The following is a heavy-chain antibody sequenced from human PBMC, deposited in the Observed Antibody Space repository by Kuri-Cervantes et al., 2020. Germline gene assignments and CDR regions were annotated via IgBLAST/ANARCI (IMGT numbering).Heavy chain of an antibody. CDR3: ARDRLYPMWFGEYGDY. J-gene: IGHJ4*02. D-gene: IGHD3-10*01. CDR1: GFTFSSYW. Sequence: GESLKISCAASGFTFSSYWMSWVRQAPGKGLEWVANINPDASEKYYVDSVKGRFTISRDNAKNSLFLQMNSLRAEDTAVYYCARDRLYPMWFGEYGDYWGQGALVTVSS. CDR2: INPDASEK. V-gene: IGHV3-7*01.